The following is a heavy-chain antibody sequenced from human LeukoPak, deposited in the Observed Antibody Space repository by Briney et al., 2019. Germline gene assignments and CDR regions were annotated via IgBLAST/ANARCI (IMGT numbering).Heavy chain of an antibody. CDR2: INPSGGST. J-gene: IGHJ6*03. D-gene: IGHD2-2*02. Sequence: ASVEVSCKAYGYIFNTYYMHWVRQAPGQGLEWMGIINPSGGSTSYAQKFQGRVTMTRDTSTSTVYMELSSLRSEDTAVYYCARDQTVPAAISNHYYYYYMDVWGKGTTVTVSS. CDR3: ARDQTVPAAISNHYYYYYMDV. V-gene: IGHV1-46*02. CDR1: GYIFNTYY.